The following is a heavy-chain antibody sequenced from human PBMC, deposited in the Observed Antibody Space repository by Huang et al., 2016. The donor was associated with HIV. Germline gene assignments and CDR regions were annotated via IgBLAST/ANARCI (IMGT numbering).Heavy chain of an antibody. V-gene: IGHV4-34*01. Sequence: QVRLHQWGTGLVRPSETLSLTCAVYGGPLSGHYWSWVRLPPGGSLEWLGEVNHRGRSNYNPSLKRRLSMSIDTSKKQFSLKLGSVTAADTALYYCARSLMGEDPFDIWGQGTLVTVSS. CDR3: ARSLMGEDPFDI. CDR1: GGPLSGHY. J-gene: IGHJ3*02. CDR2: VNHRGRS. D-gene: IGHD3-16*01.